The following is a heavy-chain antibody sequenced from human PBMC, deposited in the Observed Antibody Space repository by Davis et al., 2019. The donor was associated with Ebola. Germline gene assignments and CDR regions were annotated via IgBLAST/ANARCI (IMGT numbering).Heavy chain of an antibody. CDR2: IKQDGSEK. CDR1: GFTFSSYW. J-gene: IGHJ4*02. CDR3: AKGGDTAMVVH. V-gene: IGHV3-7*03. D-gene: IGHD5-18*01. Sequence: PGGSLRLSCAASGFTFSSYWMSWVRQAPGKGLEWVANIKQDGSEKYYVDSVKGRFTISRDNAKNSLYLQMNSLRAEDTALYYCAKGGDTAMVVHWGQGTLVTVSS.